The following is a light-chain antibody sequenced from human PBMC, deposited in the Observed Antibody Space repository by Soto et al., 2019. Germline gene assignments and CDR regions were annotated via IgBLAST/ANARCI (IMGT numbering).Light chain of an antibody. Sequence: QSVLTQPPSASGTPGQRVTISCSGSSSNVGSNAVNWYQQLPGTAPKLLIYSIDQRPSGVPDRFSGSGSGTSASLAISGLQSEDEADYYCAAWDDSLNGWVFGGGTKLTVL. CDR3: AAWDDSLNGWV. J-gene: IGLJ3*02. CDR1: SSNVGSNA. CDR2: SID. V-gene: IGLV1-44*01.